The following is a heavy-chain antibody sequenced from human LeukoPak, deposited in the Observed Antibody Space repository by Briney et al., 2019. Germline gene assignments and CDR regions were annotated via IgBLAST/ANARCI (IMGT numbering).Heavy chain of an antibody. CDR3: VRGRSAAGNFDY. V-gene: IGHV4-31*03. Sequence: SETLSLTCTVSGGSISSGGYYWSWIRHQPGKGLEWIGYIYYGGSTDYNPSLKSRLAISVDTSKNQFSLKVTSVTAADTAVYYCVRGRSAAGNFDYWGQGTLVTVSS. CDR1: GGSISSGGYY. CDR2: IYYGGST. D-gene: IGHD6-13*01. J-gene: IGHJ4*02.